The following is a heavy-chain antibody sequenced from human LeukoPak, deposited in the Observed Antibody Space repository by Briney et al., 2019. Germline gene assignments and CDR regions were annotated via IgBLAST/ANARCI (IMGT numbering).Heavy chain of an antibody. CDR2: IIPIFGRT. D-gene: IGHD1-1*01. V-gene: IGHV1-69*13. CDR1: GGTFNSYT. CDR3: TREPRYNWSDGYYYYYMDV. J-gene: IGHJ6*03. Sequence: SVKVSCKASGGTFNSYTISWVRQAPGQGLEWMGGIIPIFGRTNYAQKFQGRVTITADESTSTAHMELSSLRSEDTAVYYCTREPRYNWSDGYYYYYMDVWGKGTTVTVSS.